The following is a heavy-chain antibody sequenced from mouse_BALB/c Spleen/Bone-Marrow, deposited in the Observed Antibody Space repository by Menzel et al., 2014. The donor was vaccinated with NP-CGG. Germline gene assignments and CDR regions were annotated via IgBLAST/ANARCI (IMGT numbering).Heavy chain of an antibody. V-gene: IGHV1-20*01. CDR1: GYSFTDYF. CDR3: GRWAN. CDR2: INPYNGDT. Sequence: EVQLVESGPELVKPGTSVKISCKTSGYSFTDYFMNWVKQSHGKSLAWIGRINPYNGDTFYNQKFMGKATLTVDKSSNPAHRELRSRTSGDSAVYYCGRWANWGQGTPLTVPS. J-gene: IGHJ2*01.